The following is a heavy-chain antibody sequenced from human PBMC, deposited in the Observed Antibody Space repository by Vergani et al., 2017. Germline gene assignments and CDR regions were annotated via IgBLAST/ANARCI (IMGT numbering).Heavy chain of an antibody. J-gene: IGHJ5*02. CDR2: INPNSGGT. CDR1: GYTFTGYY. D-gene: IGHD4-23*01. V-gene: IGHV1-2*02. CDR3: ATAPATVVRPNNWFDP. Sequence: QVQLVQSGAEVKKPGASVKVSCKASGYTFTGYYMHWVRQAPGQGLEWMGWINPNSGGTNYAQKFQGRVTMTRDTSISTAYMELSRLRSDDTAVYYCATAPATVVRPNNWFDPWGQGTLVTVSS.